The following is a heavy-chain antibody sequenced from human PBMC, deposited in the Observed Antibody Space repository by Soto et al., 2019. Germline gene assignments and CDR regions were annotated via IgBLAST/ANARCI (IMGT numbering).Heavy chain of an antibody. CDR1: GGSISSGDYY. CDR2: IYYSGST. D-gene: IGHD1-26*01. Sequence: SETLSLTCTVSGGSISSGDYYWSWIRQPPGKGLEWIGYIYYSGSTYYNPSLKSRVTISVDTSKNQFSLKLSSVTAADTAVYYCARASWEPYYFDYWGQGTLVTVSS. V-gene: IGHV4-30-4*01. J-gene: IGHJ4*02. CDR3: ARASWEPYYFDY.